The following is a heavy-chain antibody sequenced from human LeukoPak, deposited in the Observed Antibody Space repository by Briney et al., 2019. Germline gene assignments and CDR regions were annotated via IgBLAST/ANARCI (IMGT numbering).Heavy chain of an antibody. CDR3: ARGPLSWNYGLDY. CDR2: IIPIFGTA. Sequence: SVKVSCKASGGTFSSYAISWVRQAPGQGLEWMGGIIPIFGTANYAQKFQGRVTITTDESTSTAYMELSSLRSEDTAVYYCARGPLSWNYGLDYWGQGTLVTVSS. V-gene: IGHV1-69*05. D-gene: IGHD1-7*01. J-gene: IGHJ4*02. CDR1: GGTFSSYA.